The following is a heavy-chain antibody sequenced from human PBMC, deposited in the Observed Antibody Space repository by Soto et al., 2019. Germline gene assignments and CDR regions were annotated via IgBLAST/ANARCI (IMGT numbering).Heavy chain of an antibody. J-gene: IGHJ6*02. CDR3: ARASRAAEHYYYYGMDV. CDR2: IIPIFGTA. CDR1: GGTFSSYA. Sequence: SVKVSCKASGGTFSSYATSWVRQAPGQGLEWMGGIIPIFGTANYAQKFQGRVTITADESTSTAYMELSSLRSEDTAVYYCARASRAAEHYYYYGMDVWGQGTTVTVSS. D-gene: IGHD2-15*01. V-gene: IGHV1-69*13.